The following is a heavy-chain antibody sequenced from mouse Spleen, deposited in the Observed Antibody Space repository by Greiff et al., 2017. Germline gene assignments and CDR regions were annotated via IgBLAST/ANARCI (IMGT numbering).Heavy chain of an antibody. J-gene: IGHJ3*01. D-gene: IGHD2-2*01. CDR1: GYTFTSYW. CDR2: IHPNSGST. Sequence: QVQLQQPGAELVKPGASVKLSCKASGYTFTSYWMHWVKQRPGQGLEWIGMIHPNSGSTNYNEKFKSKATLTVDKSSSTAYMQLSSLTSEDSAVYYCARVVYYGYEEVAYWGQGTLVTVSA. V-gene: IGHV1-64*01. CDR3: ARVVYYGYEEVAY.